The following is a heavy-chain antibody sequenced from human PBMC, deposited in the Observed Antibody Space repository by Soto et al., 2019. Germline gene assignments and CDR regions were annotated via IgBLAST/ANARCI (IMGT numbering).Heavy chain of an antibody. V-gene: IGHV4-39*01. Sequence: SETLSLTCTVSGGSISSSRYYWGWIRQPPGKGLEWIGSIYYSGSTYYNPSLKSRVTISVDTSKNQFSLKLSSVTAADTAVYYCAGPGSGSLLEYWGQGTLVTVSS. D-gene: IGHD3-10*01. CDR1: GGSISSSRYY. CDR2: IYYSGST. J-gene: IGHJ4*02. CDR3: AGPGSGSLLEY.